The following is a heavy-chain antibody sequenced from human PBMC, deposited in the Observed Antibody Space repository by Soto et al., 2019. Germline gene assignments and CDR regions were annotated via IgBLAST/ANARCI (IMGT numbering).Heavy chain of an antibody. CDR2: MNPNSGNT. CDR1: GYTFTSYD. D-gene: IGHD2-2*01. CDR3: ARSEVPAAVYYYYGMDV. Sequence: QVQLVQSGAEVKKPGASVKVSCKASGYTFTSYDINWVRQATGQGLEWMGWMNPNSGNTGYAQKFQGRVTMTRNTSISTAYMELSSLRSEDTAVYYCARSEVPAAVYYYYGMDVWGQGTTVTVSS. V-gene: IGHV1-8*01. J-gene: IGHJ6*02.